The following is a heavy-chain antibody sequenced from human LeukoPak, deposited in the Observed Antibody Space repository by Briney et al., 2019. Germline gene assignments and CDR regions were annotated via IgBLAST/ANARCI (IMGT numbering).Heavy chain of an antibody. CDR1: GYTFTGYY. Sequence: SVKVSCKASGYTFTGYYMHWVRQAPGQGLEWMGGIIPIFGTANYAQKFQGRVTITADESTSTAYMELSSLRSEDTAVYYCARANLIVGATTPYYYYMDVWGKGTTVTISS. D-gene: IGHD1-26*01. J-gene: IGHJ6*03. V-gene: IGHV1-69*13. CDR2: IIPIFGTA. CDR3: ARANLIVGATTPYYYYMDV.